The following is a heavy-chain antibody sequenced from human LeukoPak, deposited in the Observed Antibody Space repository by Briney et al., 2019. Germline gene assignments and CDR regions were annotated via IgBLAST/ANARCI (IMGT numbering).Heavy chain of an antibody. V-gene: IGHV4-31*03. CDR2: IYYSGST. D-gene: IGHD3-10*01. CDR1: GGSISSGGYY. J-gene: IGHJ4*02. CDR3: ARLGGPMVRGVIITQFDY. Sequence: KPSETLSLTCTVSGGSISSGGYYWRWIRQHPGKGLEWIGYIYYSGSTYYNPSLKSRVTISVDTSKNRFSLKLSSVTAADTAVYYCARLGGPMVRGVIITQFDYWGQGTLVTVSS.